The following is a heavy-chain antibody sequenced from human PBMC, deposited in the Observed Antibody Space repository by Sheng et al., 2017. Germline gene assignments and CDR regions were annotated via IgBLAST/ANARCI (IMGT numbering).Heavy chain of an antibody. Sequence: QVQLQESGPGLVKPSETLSLTCTVSGGSISSYYWSWIRQPPGKGLEWIGYIYYSGSTNYNPSLKSRVTISVDTSKNQFSLKLSSVTAADTAVYYCARGSLLSGAYYMDVWGQGDHGHRLL. CDR2: IYYSGST. V-gene: IGHV4-59*12. J-gene: IGHJ6*03. D-gene: IGHD1-26*01. CDR3: ARGSLLSGAYYMDV. CDR1: GGSISSYY.